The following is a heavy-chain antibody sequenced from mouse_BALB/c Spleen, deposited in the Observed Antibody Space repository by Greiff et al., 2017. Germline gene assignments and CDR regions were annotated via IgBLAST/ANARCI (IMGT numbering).Heavy chain of an antibody. CDR1: GFSLTSYG. J-gene: IGHJ1*01. D-gene: IGHD1-2*01. V-gene: IGHV2-9*02. CDR3: ARALFTATDWYFDV. Sequence: QVQLQQSGPGLVAPSQSLSITCTVSGFSLTSYGVHWVRQPPGKGLEWLGVIWAGGSTNYNSALMSRLSISKDNSKSQVFLKMNSLQTDDTAMYYCARALFTATDWYFDVWGAGTTVTVSS. CDR2: IWAGGST.